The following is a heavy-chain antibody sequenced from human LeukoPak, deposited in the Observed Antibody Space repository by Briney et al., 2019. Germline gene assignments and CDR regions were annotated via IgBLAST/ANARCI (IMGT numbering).Heavy chain of an antibody. CDR3: ARDGSSWYSRLDY. J-gene: IGHJ4*02. CDR2: INWNGGST. D-gene: IGHD6-13*01. V-gene: IGHV3-20*04. Sequence: PGGSLRLSCAASGFTFDDYGMSWVRQAPGKGLEWVSGINWNGGSTGYEDSVKGRFTISRDNAKNSLYLQMNSLRAEDTALYCCARDGSSWYSRLDYWGQGTLVTVSS. CDR1: GFTFDDYG.